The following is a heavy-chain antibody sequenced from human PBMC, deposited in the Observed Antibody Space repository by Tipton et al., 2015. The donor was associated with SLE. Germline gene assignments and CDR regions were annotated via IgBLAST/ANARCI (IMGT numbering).Heavy chain of an antibody. V-gene: IGHV4-39*07. J-gene: IGHJ6*02. CDR1: GGSISSSSDY. Sequence: TLSLTCTVSGGSISSSSDYWGWIRQPPGRGLEWIGSIYSSGITYYTPSLKSRVTMSVDTSKNQFSLKLSSVTAADTAIYYCARLLPPGYNGLDVWGQGTTVTVSS. CDR3: ARLLPPGYNGLDV. CDR2: IYSSGIT.